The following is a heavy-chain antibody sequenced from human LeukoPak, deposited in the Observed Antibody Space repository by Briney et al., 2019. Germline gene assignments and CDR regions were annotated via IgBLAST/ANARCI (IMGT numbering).Heavy chain of an antibody. D-gene: IGHD5-18*01. Sequence: SETLSLTCTVSGDSISNYFWSWIRQPAGKGLEWIGRIYAGESAKYNPSLETRVTVSVDTSTNQLSLKLSSVTAADTAVYCCAREGYSYGYYFDYWGQGTLVTVSS. J-gene: IGHJ4*02. CDR2: IYAGESA. CDR3: AREGYSYGYYFDY. CDR1: GDSISNYF. V-gene: IGHV4-4*07.